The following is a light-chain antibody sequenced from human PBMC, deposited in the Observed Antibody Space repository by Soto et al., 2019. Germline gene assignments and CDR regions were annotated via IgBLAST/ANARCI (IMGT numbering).Light chain of an antibody. Sequence: ENVLTQSPATLSLSPGERATLSCRASQSVSSYLAWYQQKPGQAPRLLIYDASNRATGIPARFSGSGSGTDFTLTISSLEPVDFAVYYCQQRSNWPPTFGGGTKVEIK. CDR3: QQRSNWPPT. CDR2: DAS. CDR1: QSVSSY. V-gene: IGKV3-11*01. J-gene: IGKJ4*01.